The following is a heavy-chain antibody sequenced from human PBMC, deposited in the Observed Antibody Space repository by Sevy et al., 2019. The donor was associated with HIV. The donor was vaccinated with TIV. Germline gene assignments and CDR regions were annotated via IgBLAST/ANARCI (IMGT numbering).Heavy chain of an antibody. CDR3: ARDLERITIFGVVITITYYGMDV. J-gene: IGHJ6*02. CDR1: GFTFSSYS. Sequence: GGSLRLSCAASGFTFSSYSMNWVRQAPGKGLEWVSYISSSSSTIYYADSVKGRFTNSRDNAKNSLYLQMNSLRDEDTAVYYCARDLERITIFGVVITITYYGMDVWGQGTTVTVSS. CDR2: ISSSSSTI. V-gene: IGHV3-48*02. D-gene: IGHD3-3*01.